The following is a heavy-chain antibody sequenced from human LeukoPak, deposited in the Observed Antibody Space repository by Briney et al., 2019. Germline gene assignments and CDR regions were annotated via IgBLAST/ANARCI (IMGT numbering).Heavy chain of an antibody. V-gene: IGHV3-23*01. D-gene: IGHD2-21*02. Sequence: GGSLRLSCAASGFTFSSYGMSWVRQAPGKGLEWVSAISGSGGSTYYADSVKGRFTISRDNSKNTLYLQMNSLRAEDTAVYYCTTDEVSYCGGDCYPEDYYYYYMDVWGKGTTVTISS. J-gene: IGHJ6*03. CDR3: TTDEVSYCGGDCYPEDYYYYYMDV. CDR1: GFTFSSYG. CDR2: ISGSGGST.